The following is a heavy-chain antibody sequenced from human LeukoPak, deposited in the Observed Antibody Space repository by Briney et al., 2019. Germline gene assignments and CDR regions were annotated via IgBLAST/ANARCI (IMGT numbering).Heavy chain of an antibody. V-gene: IGHV1-46*01. CDR1: GYTFTSYY. CDR2: INPSGGST. Sequence: GASVKVPCKASGYTFTSYYMHWARQAPGQGLEWMGIINPSGGSTSYAQKFQGRVTMTRDTSTSTVYMELSSLRSEDTAVYYCARDQSVYYDSSGYDYWGQGTLVTVSS. J-gene: IGHJ4*02. D-gene: IGHD3-22*01. CDR3: ARDQSVYYDSSGYDY.